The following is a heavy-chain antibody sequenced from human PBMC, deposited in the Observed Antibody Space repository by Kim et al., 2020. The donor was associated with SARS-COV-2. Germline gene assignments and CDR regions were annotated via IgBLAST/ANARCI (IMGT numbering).Heavy chain of an antibody. V-gene: IGHV3-21*01. Sequence: GGSLRLSCAASGFAFSSFNMNWVRQAPGKGLEWVSSISTSSYSFYADSVKGRFTISRDNAQNLMYLQMNSLRAEDTAIYYCASEDCSDSTCYYWGQGALVAASA. CDR2: ISTSSYS. CDR3: ASEDCSDSTCYY. D-gene: IGHD2-15*01. J-gene: IGHJ4*02. CDR1: GFAFSSFN.